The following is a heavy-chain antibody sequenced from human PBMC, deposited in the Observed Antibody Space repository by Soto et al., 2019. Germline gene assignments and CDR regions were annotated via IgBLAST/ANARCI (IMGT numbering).Heavy chain of an antibody. J-gene: IGHJ4*02. CDR1: GFTFSSYG. CDR2: IWYDGSNK. V-gene: IGHV3-33*01. CDR3: ARVRGYDSLPLFDY. D-gene: IGHD3-22*01. Sequence: QVQLVESGGGVVQPGRSLRLSCAASGFTFSSYGMHWVRQAPGKGLEWVAVIWYDGSNKYYADSVKGRFTISRDNSKNTLYLQMNSLRAEDTAVYYCARVRGYDSLPLFDYWGQGTLVTVSS.